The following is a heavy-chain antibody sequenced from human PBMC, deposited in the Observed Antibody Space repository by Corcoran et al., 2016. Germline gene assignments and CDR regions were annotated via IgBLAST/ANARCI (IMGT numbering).Heavy chain of an antibody. D-gene: IGHD3-16*01. J-gene: IGHJ6*02. CDR3: ARDSTRSDLWGLGMDV. Sequence: EVQLVESGGGLVQPGGSLRLCCAGSGFTFSSYWMSWVRQAPGRGLEWVANIAQRGSEKYYVGSVKGRFTISRDNAKNSLYLQMNSLRAEDTAVYYCARDSTRSDLWGLGMDVWGQGTTVTVSS. V-gene: IGHV3-7*01. CDR2: IAQRGSEK. CDR1: GFTFSSYW.